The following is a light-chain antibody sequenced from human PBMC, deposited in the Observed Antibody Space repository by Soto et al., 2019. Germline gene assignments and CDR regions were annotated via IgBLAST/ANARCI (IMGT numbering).Light chain of an antibody. J-gene: IGKJ1*01. CDR3: PVYTNWPWP. Sequence: ATRYCVASHAGRSSFLTWYQQKRGQVPRLLIYGASNRATGIPDRFSGSGSGTEFTLTISSLQSEDFAVYYCPVYTNWPWPSGQG. CDR2: GAS. CDR1: HAGRSS. V-gene: IGKV3D-15*01.